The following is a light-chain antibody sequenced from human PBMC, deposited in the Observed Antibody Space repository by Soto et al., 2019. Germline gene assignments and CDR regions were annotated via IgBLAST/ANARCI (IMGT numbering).Light chain of an antibody. CDR3: SSSTSSSTPYV. Sequence: QSALTQPASVSGSPGQSITISCTGTSSNVGGYNYVSWYQQHPGKAPKLMIYDVSNRPSGVSNRFSGSKYSNTASLTISGLQADDEDAYYCSSSTSSSTPYVFGTGTKLTVL. CDR1: SSNVGGYNY. CDR2: DVS. J-gene: IGLJ1*01. V-gene: IGLV2-14*01.